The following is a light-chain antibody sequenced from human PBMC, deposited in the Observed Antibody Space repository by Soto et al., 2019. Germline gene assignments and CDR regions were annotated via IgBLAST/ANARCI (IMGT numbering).Light chain of an antibody. J-gene: IGKJ1*01. V-gene: IGKV3-20*01. CDR1: QSVSNTY. Sequence: EIVLTQSPGTLSLSPGERATLSCRAGQSVSNTYLAWYQQKPGQAPRLLIYGASSRATGIPDRFSGSGSGTDFTLTISRVEPEDFAVYYCQQYSSSPWTFGQGTTVEIK. CDR2: GAS. CDR3: QQYSSSPWT.